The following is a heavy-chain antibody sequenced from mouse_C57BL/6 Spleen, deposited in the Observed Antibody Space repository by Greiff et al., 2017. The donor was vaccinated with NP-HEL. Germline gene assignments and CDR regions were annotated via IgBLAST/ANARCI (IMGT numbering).Heavy chain of an antibody. V-gene: IGHV2-9-1*01. J-gene: IGHJ2*01. CDR1: GFSLTSYA. CDR3: ASSYDYDGGYYFDY. Sequence: VQLQESGPGLVAPSQSLSITCTVSGFSLTSYAISWVRQPPGKGLEWLGVIWTGGGTNYNSALKSRLSISKDNSKSQVFLKMNSLQTDDTARYYCASSYDYDGGYYFDYWGQGTTLTVSS. D-gene: IGHD2-4*01. CDR2: IWTGGGT.